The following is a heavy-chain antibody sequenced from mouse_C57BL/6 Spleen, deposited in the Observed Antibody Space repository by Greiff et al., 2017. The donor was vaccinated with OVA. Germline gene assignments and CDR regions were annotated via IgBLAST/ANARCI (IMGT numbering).Heavy chain of an antibody. V-gene: IGHV1-53*01. CDR1: GYTFTSYW. Sequence: QVQLQQSGTELVKPGASVKLSCKASGYTFTSYWMHWVKQRPGQGLEWIGNINPSNGGTNYNEKFKSKATLTVDKSSSTAYMQLSSLTSEDSAVYYCANRDGNYGYWYFDVWGTGTTVTVSS. D-gene: IGHD2-1*01. J-gene: IGHJ1*03. CDR2: INPSNGGT. CDR3: ANRDGNYGYWYFDV.